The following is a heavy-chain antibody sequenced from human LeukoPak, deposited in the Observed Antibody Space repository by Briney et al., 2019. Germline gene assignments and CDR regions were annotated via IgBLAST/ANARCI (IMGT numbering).Heavy chain of an antibody. J-gene: IGHJ4*02. CDR2: ISSSSSYI. Sequence: GGSLRLSCAASGFTFSSYSMNWVRQAPGKGLEWVSSISSSSSYIYYADSVKGRFTISRDNAKNSLYLQMNSLRAEDTAVYYCARVGGSYLYYFDYWSQGTLVTVSS. D-gene: IGHD1-26*01. CDR3: ARVGGSYLYYFDY. CDR1: GFTFSSYS. V-gene: IGHV3-21*01.